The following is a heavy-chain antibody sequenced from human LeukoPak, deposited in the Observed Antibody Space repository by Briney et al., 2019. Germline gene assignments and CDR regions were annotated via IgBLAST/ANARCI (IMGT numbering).Heavy chain of an antibody. CDR1: GGSITSSDYY. J-gene: IGHJ6*01. CDR3: ARHHDFWSAYHNYDYGMDV. D-gene: IGHD3-3*01. V-gene: IGHV4-39*01. Sequence: KPAETLILTCSVSGGSITSSDYYWGWIRQPPGKGLEWIGNIYYTGAAHFNPSLGSRVTISVDTSKDQFSLKLSSVTAADTAVYYCARHHDFWSAYHNYDYGMDVWGQGTPVTVSS. CDR2: IYYTGAA.